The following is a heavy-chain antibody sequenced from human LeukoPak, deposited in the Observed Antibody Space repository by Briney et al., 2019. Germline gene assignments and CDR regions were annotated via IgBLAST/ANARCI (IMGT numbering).Heavy chain of an antibody. Sequence: GSLRLFCAASGITFSSYAMSWVRQAPGKGLEWGSAISGSGGSTYYADSVKGRFTISRDNSKNTLYLQMNSLRAEDTAVYYCAKEAGGYSYGFYFDYWGQGTLVTVSS. CDR2: ISGSGGST. CDR1: GITFSSYA. CDR3: AKEAGGYSYGFYFDY. V-gene: IGHV3-23*01. J-gene: IGHJ4*02. D-gene: IGHD5-18*01.